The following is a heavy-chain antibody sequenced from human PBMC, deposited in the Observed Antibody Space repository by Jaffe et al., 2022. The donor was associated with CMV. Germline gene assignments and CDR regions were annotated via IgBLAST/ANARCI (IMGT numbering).Heavy chain of an antibody. Sequence: EVQLVESGGGLVQPGGSLRLSCAASGFTFSSYEMNWVRQAPGKGLEWVSYISSSGSTIYYADSVKGRFTISRDNAKNSLYLQMNSLRAEDTAVYYCARGPQITMVRGAANWFDPWGQGTLVTVSS. V-gene: IGHV3-48*03. CDR1: GFTFSSYE. CDR2: ISSSGSTI. D-gene: IGHD3-10*01. J-gene: IGHJ5*02. CDR3: ARGPQITMVRGAANWFDP.